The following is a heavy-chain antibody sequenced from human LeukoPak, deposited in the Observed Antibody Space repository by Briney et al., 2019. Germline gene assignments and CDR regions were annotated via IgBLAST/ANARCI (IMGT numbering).Heavy chain of an antibody. V-gene: IGHV4-38-2*02. CDR2: IYHSGST. CDR3: ARDKRKLAFDY. J-gene: IGHJ4*02. D-gene: IGHD6-6*01. Sequence: PSETLSLTCTVSGYSTSSGYYWGWIRQPPGKGLEWIGSIYHSGSTYYNPSLKSRVTISVDTSKNQFSLKLSSVTAADTAVYYCARDKRKLAFDYWGQGTLVTVSS. CDR1: GYSTSSGYY.